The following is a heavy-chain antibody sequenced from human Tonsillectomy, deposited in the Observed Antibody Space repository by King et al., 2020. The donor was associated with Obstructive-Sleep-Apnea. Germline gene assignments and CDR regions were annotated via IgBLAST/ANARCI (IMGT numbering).Heavy chain of an antibody. CDR3: ARPTTTLHD. CDR1: GFTFSSYC. J-gene: IGHJ4*02. D-gene: IGHD4-17*01. Sequence: VQLVESGGGLVQPGGSLRLSCAASGFTFSSYCMHWVRQAPGKGLVWVSRINPDGSGTIYADSVKGRFTISRDNAKNTLFLQMNSLRAEDTAVYYCARPTTTLHDWGQGTLVTVSS. CDR2: INPDGSGT. V-gene: IGHV3-74*01.